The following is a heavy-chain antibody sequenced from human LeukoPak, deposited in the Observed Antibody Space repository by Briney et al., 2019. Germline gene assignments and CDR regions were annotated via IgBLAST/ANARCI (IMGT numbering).Heavy chain of an antibody. D-gene: IGHD1-26*01. Sequence: GGSLRLSCAASGFTFSSYSMNWVRQAPGKGLEWVLSISSSSSYIYYADSVKGRFTISRDNAKNSLYLQMNSLRAEDTAVYYCASWAGIVRATPRVAFDIWGQGTMVTVSS. V-gene: IGHV3-21*01. CDR1: GFTFSSYS. CDR2: ISSSSSYI. CDR3: ASWAGIVRATPRVAFDI. J-gene: IGHJ3*02.